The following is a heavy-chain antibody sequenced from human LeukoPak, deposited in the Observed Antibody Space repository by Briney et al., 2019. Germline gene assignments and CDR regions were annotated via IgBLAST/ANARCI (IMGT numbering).Heavy chain of an antibody. D-gene: IGHD3-10*01. CDR2: IIPIFGTA. V-gene: IGHV1-69*06. Sequence: ASVKVSCKASGGTFRSYAISWVRQAPGQGLEWMGGIIPIFGTANYAQKFQGRVTITADKSTSTAYMELSSLRSEDTAVYYCASYGSGNAFDIWGQGTMVTVSS. J-gene: IGHJ3*02. CDR3: ASYGSGNAFDI. CDR1: GGTFRSYA.